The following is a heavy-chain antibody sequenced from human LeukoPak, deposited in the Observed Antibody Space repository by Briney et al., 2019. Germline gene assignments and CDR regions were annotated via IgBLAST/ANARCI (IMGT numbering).Heavy chain of an antibody. D-gene: IGHD5-18*01. CDR1: GFTFSSYE. CDR3: ARGYVDTAMALDY. Sequence: GGSLRLSCAASGFTFSSYEMNWVRQAPGKGLEWVSYISSSGSTIYYADSVKGRFTISRDNAKNSLYLQMSSLRAEDTAVYYCARGYVDTAMALDYWGQGTLVTVSS. CDR2: ISSSGSTI. V-gene: IGHV3-48*03. J-gene: IGHJ4*02.